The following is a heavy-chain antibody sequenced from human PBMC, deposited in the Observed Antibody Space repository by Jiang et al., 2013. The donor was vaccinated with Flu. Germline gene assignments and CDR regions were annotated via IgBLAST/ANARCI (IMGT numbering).Heavy chain of an antibody. CDR3: ARRDGDGAQRHYYYYGMDV. V-gene: IGHV1-46*01. D-gene: IGHD4-17*01. CDR2: INPSGGST. CDR1: GYTFTSYY. J-gene: IGHJ6*02. Sequence: SGAEVKKPGASVKVSCKASGYTFTSYYMHWVRQAPGQGLEWMGIINPSGGSTSYAQKFQGRVTMTRDTSTSTVYMELSSLRSEDTAVYYCARRDGDGAQRHYYYYGMDVWGQGTTVTVSS.